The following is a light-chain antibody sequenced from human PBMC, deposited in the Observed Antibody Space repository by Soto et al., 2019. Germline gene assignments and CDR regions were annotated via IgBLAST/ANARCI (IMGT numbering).Light chain of an antibody. Sequence: QSVLTQPASVSGSPGQSITISCTGTSSDVGGYNYVSWYQQHPGKAPKLMIYDVSNRPSGVSNRFSGSKSGNTASLTISGLQAEDEADYYCSSYTRSIPSYVFGTGTKVTVL. V-gene: IGLV2-14*01. CDR3: SSYTRSIPSYV. CDR1: SSDVGGYNY. J-gene: IGLJ1*01. CDR2: DVS.